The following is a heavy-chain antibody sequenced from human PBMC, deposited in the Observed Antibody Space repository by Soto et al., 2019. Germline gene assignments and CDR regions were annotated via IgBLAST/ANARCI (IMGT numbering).Heavy chain of an antibody. J-gene: IGHJ1*01. Sequence: QVQLQESGPGLVKPSQTLSLTCTVSSGSISSGGNYWSWIRQHPGKGLEWIGYIYYSGSTHYNPSLKSRVTILVDTSKNQFSLKLSSVTAADTAVYYCASAFMLEYCSGGTCYRHFQHWGQGTLVTVSS. CDR3: ASAFMLEYCSGGTCYRHFQH. CDR2: IYYSGST. CDR1: SGSISSGGNY. D-gene: IGHD2-15*01. V-gene: IGHV4-31*03.